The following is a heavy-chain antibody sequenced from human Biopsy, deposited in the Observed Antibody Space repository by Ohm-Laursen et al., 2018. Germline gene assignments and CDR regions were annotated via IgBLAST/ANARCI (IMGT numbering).Heavy chain of an antibody. CDR2: LWYDGTNK. CDR1: GFSCSSYG. Sequence: SLRLSCAASGFSCSSYGMHWVRQAPGKGLEWVAVLWYDGTNKYYADSVKGRFTISRDNSKNTLYLQMNSLRAEDTAMYYCARPTNARAGGAPFDIWGQGTMVTVSS. D-gene: IGHD1-1*01. J-gene: IGHJ3*02. V-gene: IGHV3-33*01. CDR3: ARPTNARAGGAPFDI.